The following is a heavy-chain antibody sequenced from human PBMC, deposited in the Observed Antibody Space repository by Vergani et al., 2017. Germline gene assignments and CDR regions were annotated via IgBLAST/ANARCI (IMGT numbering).Heavy chain of an antibody. Sequence: VQLVESGGGLVQPGGSLRLSCAASGFTFSSYDMHWVRQATGKGLEWVSAIGTAGDTYYPGSVKGRFTISRENAKNSLYLQMNSLRAGDTAVYYCARARAARNFDYWGQGTLVTVSS. J-gene: IGHJ4*02. CDR2: IGTAGDT. CDR1: GFTFSSYD. CDR3: ARARAARNFDY. V-gene: IGHV3-13*01. D-gene: IGHD6-6*01.